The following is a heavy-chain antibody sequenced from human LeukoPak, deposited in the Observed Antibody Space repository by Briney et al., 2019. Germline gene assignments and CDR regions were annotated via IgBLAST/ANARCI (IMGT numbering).Heavy chain of an antibody. D-gene: IGHD1-26*01. Sequence: GGSLRLSCAASGFTFSSYEMNWVRQAPGKGLEWVSYISSSGSTIYYADSVKGRFTISRDNAKNSLYLQTNSLRAEDTAVYYCARDAHYSGSPDYWGQGTLVTVSS. CDR1: GFTFSSYE. CDR2: ISSSGSTI. V-gene: IGHV3-48*03. J-gene: IGHJ4*02. CDR3: ARDAHYSGSPDY.